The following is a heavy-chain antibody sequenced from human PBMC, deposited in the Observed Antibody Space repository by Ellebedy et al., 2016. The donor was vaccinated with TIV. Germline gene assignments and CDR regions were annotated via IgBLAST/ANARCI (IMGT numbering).Heavy chain of an antibody. CDR1: GFTFSNYD. D-gene: IGHD2-8*02. CDR2: ISSTGYYI. J-gene: IGHJ4*02. CDR3: AADASLVH. Sequence: PGGSLRLSCAASGFTFSNYDIHWVRQAPGKGLEWVSSISSTGYYIYYAASVRGRFTISRDDAKKSLFLQMDSLRAEDTGVYYCAADASLVHWGQGTLVTVSS. V-gene: IGHV3-21*01.